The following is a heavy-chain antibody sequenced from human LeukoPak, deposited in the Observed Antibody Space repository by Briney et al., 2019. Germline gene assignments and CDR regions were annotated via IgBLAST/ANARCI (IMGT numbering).Heavy chain of an antibody. Sequence: PGGPLRLSCVASGVTVTNNYMSWVRQAPGKGLGWGAVTYRCGSTQYGDSVKGRFTISRDNSKNTLYLQMNSLRADDTAVYYCARDRGAAAGDWGQGTLVTVSS. CDR1: GVTVTNNY. V-gene: IGHV3-53*01. CDR3: ARDRGAAAGD. D-gene: IGHD6-13*01. CDR2: TYRCGST. J-gene: IGHJ4*02.